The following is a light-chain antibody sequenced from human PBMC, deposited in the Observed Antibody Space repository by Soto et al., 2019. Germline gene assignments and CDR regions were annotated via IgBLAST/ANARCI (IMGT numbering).Light chain of an antibody. J-gene: IGKJ1*01. CDR3: QQYVSSRT. Sequence: EIVLTQSPGTLSLSPGERATLSCRASQSVTSSYLAWYQQEPGQAPRLLIYAASSRATGIPDRFSGSGSGTDFTLTISRLEPEDFAVYYCQQYVSSRTFGQGTKVDIK. CDR1: QSVTSSY. CDR2: AAS. V-gene: IGKV3-20*01.